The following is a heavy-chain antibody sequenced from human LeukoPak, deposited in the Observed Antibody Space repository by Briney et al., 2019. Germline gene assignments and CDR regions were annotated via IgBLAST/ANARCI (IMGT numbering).Heavy chain of an antibody. CDR2: IYSGGST. D-gene: IGHD2-15*01. CDR3: ARDRVVEPYYFYGMDV. CDR1: GYSISSGYY. V-gene: IGHV3-53*01. Sequence: ETLSLTCTVSGYSISSGYYWGWIRQPPGKGLEWVSLIYSGGSTYYADSVKGRFTISRDNSKSTVYLQMNSLRAEDTAVYYCARDRVVEPYYFYGMDVWGQGTTVTVSS. J-gene: IGHJ6*02.